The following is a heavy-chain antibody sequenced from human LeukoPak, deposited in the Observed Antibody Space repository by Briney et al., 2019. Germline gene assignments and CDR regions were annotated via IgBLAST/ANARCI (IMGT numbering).Heavy chain of an antibody. J-gene: IGHJ4*02. Sequence: SVKVSCKASGGTFSSYAISWVRQAPGQGLEWMGRIIPILGIANYAQKFQGRVTITADKSTSTAYMELSSLRSEDTAVYYCARDAQASYYYDSSGYYLYYFDYWGQGTLSPSPQ. CDR1: GGTFSSYA. CDR3: ARDAQASYYYDSSGYYLYYFDY. V-gene: IGHV1-69*04. CDR2: IIPILGIA. D-gene: IGHD3-22*01.